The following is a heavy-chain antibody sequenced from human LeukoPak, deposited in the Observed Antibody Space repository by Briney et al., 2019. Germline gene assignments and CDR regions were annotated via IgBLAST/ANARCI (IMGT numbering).Heavy chain of an antibody. D-gene: IGHD1-26*01. J-gene: IGHJ6*03. V-gene: IGHV4-59*01. Sequence: SETLSLTCTVSGGSISSYYWSWVRQPPGKGLEWIGYIYYSGSTNYNTSLKSRVTISVDTSKIQFSLKLSSVTAADTAVYYCARDSLAIVGATKDYYYYYMDVWGKGTTVTVSS. CDR1: GGSISSYY. CDR3: ARDSLAIVGATKDYYYYYMDV. CDR2: IYYSGST.